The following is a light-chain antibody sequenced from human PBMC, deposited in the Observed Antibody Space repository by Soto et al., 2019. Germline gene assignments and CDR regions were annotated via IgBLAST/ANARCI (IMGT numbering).Light chain of an antibody. J-gene: IGKJ2*01. CDR1: QSVSSN. Sequence: IVMTQSPASLSVSPGERATLSCRASQSVSSNVAWYQQKPGQAPRLLIYGSSTRATGIPARFSGSGSGTDFTLTINSLQSADFAVYYCQQYDRWPPYTFGQGTKLEIK. V-gene: IGKV3-15*01. CDR2: GSS. CDR3: QQYDRWPPYT.